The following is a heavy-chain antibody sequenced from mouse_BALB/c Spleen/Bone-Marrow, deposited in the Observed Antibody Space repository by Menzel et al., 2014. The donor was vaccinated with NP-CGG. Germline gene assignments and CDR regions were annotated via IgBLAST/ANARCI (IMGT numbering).Heavy chain of an antibody. CDR2: IYPGDGDT. J-gene: IGHJ4*01. CDR3: ARDYRYYAMDY. V-gene: IGHV1-87*01. D-gene: IGHD2-14*01. CDR1: GYTFTSYW. Sequence: VQLQQSGAELVRPGASVKLSCKASGYTFTSYWMQWVKQRPGQGLEWIGAIYPGDGDTRYTQKFKGKATLTADESSSTAYMQLSSLASEDSAVYYCARDYRYYAMDYWGQGTSVTVSS.